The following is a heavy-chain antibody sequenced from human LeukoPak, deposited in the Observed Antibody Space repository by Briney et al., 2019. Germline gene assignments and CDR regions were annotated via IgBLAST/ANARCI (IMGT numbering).Heavy chain of an antibody. CDR3: ARVVVAATRAWYYGMDV. D-gene: IGHD2-15*01. CDR1: GGSISSYY. J-gene: IGHJ6*02. CDR2: IYYSGST. V-gene: IGHV4-59*01. Sequence: KPSETLSLTCTVSGGSISSYYWSWIRQPPGKGLEWIGYIYYSGSTNYNPSLKSRVTISVDTSKNQFSLKLSSVTAADTAVYYCARVVVAATRAWYYGMDVWGQGTTVTVSS.